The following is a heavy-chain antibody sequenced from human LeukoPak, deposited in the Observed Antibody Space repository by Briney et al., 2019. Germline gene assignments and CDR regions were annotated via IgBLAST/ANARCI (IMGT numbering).Heavy chain of an antibody. D-gene: IGHD3-9*01. CDR3: ARVWVAMDDNAFDL. J-gene: IGHJ3*01. CDR1: GFTFSNYG. Sequence: GGSPRLSCAASGFTFSNYGMHWVRQASGKGLEWVAFIRYDGSLTHYLDSVNGRFTISRDNSKNMVYLQMNSLRAEDAAVYHCARVWVAMDDNAFDLWGQGTLVTVSS. V-gene: IGHV3-30*02. CDR2: IRYDGSLT.